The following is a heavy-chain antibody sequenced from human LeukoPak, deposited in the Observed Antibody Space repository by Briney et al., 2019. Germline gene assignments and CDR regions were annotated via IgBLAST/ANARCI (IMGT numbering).Heavy chain of an antibody. CDR1: GFTFSSYG. CDR2: IRYDGSNK. V-gene: IGHV3-30*02. D-gene: IGHD5-24*01. Sequence: GGSLRLSCAASGFTFSSYGMHWVRQAPGKGLEWVAFIRYDGSNKYYADSVKGRFTISRDNSKNTLYLQMNSLRAEDTAVYYCAKEARRWLQLGDYFDYWGQGTLVTVSS. J-gene: IGHJ4*02. CDR3: AKEARRWLQLGDYFDY.